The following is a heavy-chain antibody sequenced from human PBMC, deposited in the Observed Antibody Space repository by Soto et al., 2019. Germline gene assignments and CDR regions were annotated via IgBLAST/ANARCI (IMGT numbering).Heavy chain of an antibody. V-gene: IGHV3-23*01. CDR1: GFSFGSYS. J-gene: IGHJ6*02. CDR3: AKALYSRTYSRGMDV. CDR2: IGGDAVTT. Sequence: GGSLRLSCAASGFSFGSYSMTWVRQAPGKGLEWVSVIGGDAVTTYYADSVKGRFTVSRDNSKNTVHLQMNSLRAEDTAVYYCAKALYSRTYSRGMDVWGQGTTITVSS. D-gene: IGHD6-13*01.